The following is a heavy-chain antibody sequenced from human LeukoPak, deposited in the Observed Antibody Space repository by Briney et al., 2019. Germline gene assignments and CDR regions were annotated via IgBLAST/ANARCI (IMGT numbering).Heavy chain of an antibody. CDR1: GFSFGIYG. J-gene: IGHJ4*02. CDR2: IGHDGSFK. V-gene: IGHV3-33*01. CDR3: ARDLMRGSYVDY. Sequence: TGGSLRLSCAASGFSFGIYGMHWVRQAPGKGLEWVAVIGHDGSFKESADAVKGRFTISRDNTKNTLYLHMNSLRAEDTAVYYCARDLMRGSYVDYWGQGSPVTVSS.